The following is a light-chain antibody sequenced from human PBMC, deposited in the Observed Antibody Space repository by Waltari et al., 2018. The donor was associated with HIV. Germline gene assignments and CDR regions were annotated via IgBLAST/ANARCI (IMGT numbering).Light chain of an antibody. CDR2: GKN. V-gene: IGLV3-19*01. CDR1: SLRIYY. CDR3: NSRDSSGNHWV. J-gene: IGLJ3*02. Sequence: SSELTQDPAVSVALGQTVRITCQGDSLRIYYASWYQQKPGQAPVLVIYGKNNRPSGIPDRFSGSSSGNTASLTITGAQAEDEADYYCNSRDSSGNHWVFGGGTKLTVL.